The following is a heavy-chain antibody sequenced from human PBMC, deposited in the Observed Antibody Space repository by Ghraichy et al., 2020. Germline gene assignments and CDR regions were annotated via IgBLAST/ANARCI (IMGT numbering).Heavy chain of an antibody. D-gene: IGHD4-17*01. CDR1: GFTFSSYS. V-gene: IGHV3-21*01. CDR2: ISGSGSYI. J-gene: IGHJ3*02. CDR3: VRDWTMTTVTTSAFDI. Sequence: GGSLRLSCAASGFTFSSYSINWVRQAPGKGLEWVSSISGSGSYIYYTDSVKGRFTISRDNAKNSLYLQMNSLTAEDTAVYYCVRDWTMTTVTTSAFDIWGQGTMVTVSS.